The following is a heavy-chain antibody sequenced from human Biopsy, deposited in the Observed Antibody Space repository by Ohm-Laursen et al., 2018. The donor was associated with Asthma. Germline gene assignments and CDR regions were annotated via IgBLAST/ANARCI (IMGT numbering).Heavy chain of an antibody. J-gene: IGHJ6*02. CDR3: ARGYSGTDRIVYYYSGMEV. V-gene: IGHV1-69*01. CDR1: GDSLGSFLNYA. Sequence: SSVKVSCKSSGDSLGSFLNYAISWVRQAPRQGLEWMGGLIPVLGTADYAPMFEGRVTITADESTSTAYLELTSLRFEDTAVYYCARGYSGTDRIVYYYSGMEVWGQGTTVTVSS. CDR2: LIPVLGTA. D-gene: IGHD5-12*01.